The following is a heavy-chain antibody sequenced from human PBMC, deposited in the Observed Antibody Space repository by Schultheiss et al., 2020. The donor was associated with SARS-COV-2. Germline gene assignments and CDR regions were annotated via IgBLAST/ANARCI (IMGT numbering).Heavy chain of an antibody. Sequence: GESLKISCAASGFTFDTFAMSWVRQAPGKGLEWVSTISASSAGTCYADSVKGRFTISRDNSKKILYLQMNSLRAEDTAVYYCAKDIFVVMVYADWTVMDVWGQGTTVTVSS. J-gene: IGHJ6*02. CDR3: AKDIFVVMVYADWTVMDV. CDR1: GFTFDTFA. V-gene: IGHV3-23*01. CDR2: ISASSAGT. D-gene: IGHD2-8*01.